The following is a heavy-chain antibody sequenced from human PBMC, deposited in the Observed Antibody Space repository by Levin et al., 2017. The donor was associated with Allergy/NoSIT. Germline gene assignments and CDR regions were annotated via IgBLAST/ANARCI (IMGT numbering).Heavy chain of an antibody. CDR1: GFTFSSYG. CDR3: AKDRLNCLMDV. Sequence: GGSLRLSCAASGFTFSSYGMHWVRQAPGKGLEWVAVISYDGSNKYYADSVKGRFTISRDNSKNTLYLQMNSLRAEDTAVYYCAKDRLNCLMDVWGKGTTVTVSS. V-gene: IGHV3-30*18. CDR2: ISYDGSNK. J-gene: IGHJ6*03. D-gene: IGHD1-1*01.